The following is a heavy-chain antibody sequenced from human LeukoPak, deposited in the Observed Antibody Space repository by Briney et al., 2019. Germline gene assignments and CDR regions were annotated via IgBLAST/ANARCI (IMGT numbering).Heavy chain of an antibody. V-gene: IGHV1-69*13. CDR2: IIPIFGTA. J-gene: IGHJ4*02. Sequence: SVKVSCKASGGTFSSYAISWVRQAPGQGLEWMGGIIPIFGTANYAQKFQGRVTITANESTGTVYMELSSLRSEDTAVYYCARMKGYSYSDYWGQGTLVTVSS. CDR3: ARMKGYSYSDY. D-gene: IGHD1-26*01. CDR1: GGTFSSYA.